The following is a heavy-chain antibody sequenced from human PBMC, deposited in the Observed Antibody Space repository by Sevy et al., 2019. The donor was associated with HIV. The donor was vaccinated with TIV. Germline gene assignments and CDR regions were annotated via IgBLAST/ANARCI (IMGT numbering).Heavy chain of an antibody. D-gene: IGHD5-12*01. CDR1: GGSFSGYY. CDR2: IYYTRST. V-gene: IGHV4-34*09. Sequence: SETLSLTCAVYGGSFSGYYWSWIRQPPRKGLEWIGYIYYTRSTYYTPSLMSRVTMSLDTSKRQFSLKLRYVTDADTAVYYCARALDSGYQVDSWGPGTLVTVSS. CDR3: ARALDSGYQVDS. J-gene: IGHJ4*02.